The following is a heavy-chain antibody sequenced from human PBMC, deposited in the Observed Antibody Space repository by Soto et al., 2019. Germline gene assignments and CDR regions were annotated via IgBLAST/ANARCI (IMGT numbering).Heavy chain of an antibody. CDR2: IIPTLGIA. V-gene: IGHV1-69*08. D-gene: IGHD1-1*01. CDR3: ARDGGNWNDGGAFDYYYYMDV. Sequence: QVQLVQSGAEVKKPGSSVKVSCKASGGTFSSYTISWVRQAPGQGLEWMGRIIPTLGIANYAQKFQGRVTITADKSTSTAYRELSSLRAEDTAVYYCARDGGNWNDGGAFDYYYYMDVWGKGTTVTVAS. J-gene: IGHJ6*03. CDR1: GGTFSSYT.